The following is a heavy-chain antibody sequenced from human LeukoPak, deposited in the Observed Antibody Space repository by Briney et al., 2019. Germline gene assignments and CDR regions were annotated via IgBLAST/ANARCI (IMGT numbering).Heavy chain of an antibody. CDR1: GYTFSNYY. CDR2: INPSVGSA. V-gene: IGHV1-46*01. D-gene: IGHD3-22*01. CDR3: ARIGRTPRNGSGYRP. J-gene: IGHJ5*02. Sequence: GASVKVSCKASGYTFSNYYMHWVRQAPGQGLEWMGIINPSVGSASSAQKFQGRVTMTGDTSTSTVYMELSSLRSEDTAVYYCARIGRTPRNGSGYRPWGQGTLVTVSS.